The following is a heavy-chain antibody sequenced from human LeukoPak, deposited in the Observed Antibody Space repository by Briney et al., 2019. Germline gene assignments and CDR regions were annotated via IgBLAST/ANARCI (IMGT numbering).Heavy chain of an antibody. J-gene: IGHJ4*02. Sequence: GGSLRLSCAASGFTFSSYSMNWVRQAPGKGLEWVSSISSSSSYIYYADSVKGRFTISRDNAKNSLYLQMNSLRAEDTAVYYCARSDYYYDSSGYYVRYWGQGTLVTVSS. CDR1: GFTFSSYS. CDR3: ARSDYYYDSSGYYVRY. D-gene: IGHD3-22*01. CDR2: ISSSSSYI. V-gene: IGHV3-21*01.